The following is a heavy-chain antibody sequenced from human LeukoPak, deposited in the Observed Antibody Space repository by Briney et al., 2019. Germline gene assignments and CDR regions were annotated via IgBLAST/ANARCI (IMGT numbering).Heavy chain of an antibody. V-gene: IGHV3-74*01. Sequence: GGSLRLSCAASRFTFSSYWMHGVRQAPGKGLVWVSRINSDGRRTNHADAVKRRFTVSRDNAKNTLYLQMNSLRAEDTAVYYCTTTRLADAFYFDYWGQGTLVRVSS. CDR2: INSDGRRT. J-gene: IGHJ4*02. D-gene: IGHD6-13*01. CDR1: RFTFSSYW. CDR3: TTTRLADAFYFDY.